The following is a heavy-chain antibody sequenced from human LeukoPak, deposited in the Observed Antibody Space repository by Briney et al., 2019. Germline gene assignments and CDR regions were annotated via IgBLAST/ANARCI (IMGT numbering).Heavy chain of an antibody. V-gene: IGHV3-23*01. CDR1: GFTFNNCA. CDR3: AKGGTGLRYYYSMDV. J-gene: IGHJ6*03. D-gene: IGHD1-1*01. CDR2: ISGSGGGT. Sequence: GGSLSLSCAASGFTFNNCAMTWVRQAPGKGLEWVSAISGSGGGTYYADSVKGRFTISRDNSQNTLYLQMSSLRAEDTAVYYCAKGGTGLRYYYSMDVWGKGTTGTVSS.